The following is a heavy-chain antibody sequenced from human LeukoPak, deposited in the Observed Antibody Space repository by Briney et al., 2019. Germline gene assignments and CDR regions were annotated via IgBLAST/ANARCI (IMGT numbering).Heavy chain of an antibody. CDR2: ISSSSGYI. V-gene: IGHV3-21*01. J-gene: IGHJ1*01. Sequence: GGSLRLSCAASGLTFSGYSLNWVRQAPGKGLEWVSYISSSSGYIYYADSVKGRFTISRDNAKMYLQMNSLRAEDTAVYYCARDPYTYGLGANFQNWGQGTLVTVSS. CDR1: GLTFSGYS. CDR3: ARDPYTYGLGANFQN. D-gene: IGHD5-18*01.